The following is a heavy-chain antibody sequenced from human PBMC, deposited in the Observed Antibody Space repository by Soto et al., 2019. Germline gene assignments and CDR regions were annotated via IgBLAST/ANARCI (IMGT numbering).Heavy chain of an antibody. CDR1: GGSISSSSYY. CDR3: ARFSIVVVVAAIRGNWFDP. D-gene: IGHD2-15*01. V-gene: IGHV4-39*01. Sequence: QLQLQESGPGLVKPSETLSLTCTVSGGSISSSSYYWGWIRQPPGKGLEWIGSVYYSGSTYYNPSLKSRVTISVATSKNQFSLKLSSVTAADTAVYYCARFSIVVVVAAIRGNWFDPWGQGTLVTVSS. J-gene: IGHJ5*02. CDR2: VYYSGST.